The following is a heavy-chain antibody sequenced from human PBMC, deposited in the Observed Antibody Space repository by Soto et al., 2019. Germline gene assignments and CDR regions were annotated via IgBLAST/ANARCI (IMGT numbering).Heavy chain of an antibody. J-gene: IGHJ6*01. Sequence: PGGSLRLSCTASGFTFNHYAMSWARQAPGKGLEWVSAVSGRGGSTKYADSVKGRFITSRDNSNSTLYLQMESLRGEDTAVYYCAKDSTVTTSLYFYYYGFDVWGEGTTVTV. CDR1: GFTFNHYA. CDR3: AKDSTVTTSLYFYYYGFDV. V-gene: IGHV3-23*01. CDR2: VSGRGGST. D-gene: IGHD4-17*01.